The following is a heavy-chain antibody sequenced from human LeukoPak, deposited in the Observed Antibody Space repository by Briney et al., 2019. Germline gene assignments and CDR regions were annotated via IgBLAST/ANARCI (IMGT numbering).Heavy chain of an antibody. Sequence: GTSLRLSCAASGFTFSSYGMHWVRQAPGKGLEWVSVIYSGGSTYYADSVKGRFTISRDNSKNTLYLQMNSLRAEDTAVYYCAKGSGSYYYYGMDVWGQGTTVTVSS. CDR2: IYSGGST. V-gene: IGHV3-NL1*01. D-gene: IGHD1-26*01. J-gene: IGHJ6*02. CDR1: GFTFSSYG. CDR3: AKGSGSYYYYGMDV.